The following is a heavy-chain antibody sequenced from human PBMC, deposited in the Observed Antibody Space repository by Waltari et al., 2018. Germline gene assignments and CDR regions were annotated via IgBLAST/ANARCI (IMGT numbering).Heavy chain of an antibody. CDR1: GYSISSGYY. D-gene: IGHD3-10*01. Sequence: QVQLQESGPGLVKPSETLSLTCTVSGYSISSGYYWGWIRQPPGKGLEWIGCIYHRGSTYYNPSLKSRVTISVDTSKNQFSLKLSSVTAADTAVYYCAGSQYYYGSGSYPRWGQGTLVTVSS. CDR2: IYHRGST. CDR3: AGSQYYYGSGSYPR. J-gene: IGHJ4*02. V-gene: IGHV4-38-2*02.